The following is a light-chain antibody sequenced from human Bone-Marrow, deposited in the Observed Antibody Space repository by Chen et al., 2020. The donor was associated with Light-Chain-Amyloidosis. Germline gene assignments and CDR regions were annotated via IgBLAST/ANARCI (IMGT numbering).Light chain of an antibody. CDR1: QTIRCTY. V-gene: IGKV3-20*01. J-gene: IGKJ4*01. Sequence: EIVLTQSPGNLSLSPGEGANVSCRASQTIRCTYLTWYQQKFGQAPRLLIYGSSSRATGIPDRFTGSGSGTDCTLTINRLEPEDFAMYYCQQYGTSPLTFGGGTKVEIK. CDR2: GSS. CDR3: QQYGTSPLT.